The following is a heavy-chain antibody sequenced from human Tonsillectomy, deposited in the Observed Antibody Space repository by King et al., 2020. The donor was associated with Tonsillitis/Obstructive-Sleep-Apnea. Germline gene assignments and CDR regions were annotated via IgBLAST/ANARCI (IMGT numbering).Heavy chain of an antibody. J-gene: IGHJ3*02. CDR3: AREEGLSQDIRPQDAFDI. D-gene: IGHD2-15*01. CDR2: INPNSGGT. CDR1: GYTFTGYY. Sequence: QLVQSGTEVQKPGASVRVSCKASGYTFTGYYMHWVRQAPGQGLEWMGRINPNSGGTNYAQNFQGRVTMTRDTSISTAYMELSGLRFDDAAVYYCAREEGLSQDIRPQDAFDIWGQGTMVTVSS. V-gene: IGHV1-2*06.